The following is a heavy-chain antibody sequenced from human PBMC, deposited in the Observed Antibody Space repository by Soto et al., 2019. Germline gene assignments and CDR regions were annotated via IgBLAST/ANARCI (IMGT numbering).Heavy chain of an antibody. J-gene: IGHJ4*02. CDR1: GGSFSGYY. Sequence: PSETLSLTCAVYGGSFSGYYWSWIRQPPGKGLEWIGEINHSGSTNYNLSLKSRVTISVDTSKNQFSLKLSSVTAADTAVYYCARGRAMQQLVLGYFDYWGQGTLVTVSS. CDR3: ARGRAMQQLVLGYFDY. D-gene: IGHD6-13*01. CDR2: INHSGST. V-gene: IGHV4-34*01.